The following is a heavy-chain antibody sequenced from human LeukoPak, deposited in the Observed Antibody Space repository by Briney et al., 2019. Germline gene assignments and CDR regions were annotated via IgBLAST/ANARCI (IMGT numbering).Heavy chain of an antibody. V-gene: IGHV3-48*03. CDR3: AELGITMIGGV. CDR1: GFTFSSYN. J-gene: IGHJ6*04. CDR2: ISSSGSTI. Sequence: GGSLRLSCAASGFTFSSYNMNWVRQAPGKGLEWVSYISSSGSTIYYADSVKGRFTISRDNAKNSLYLQMNSLSAEDTAVYYCAELGITMIGGVWGKGTTVTISS. D-gene: IGHD3-10*02.